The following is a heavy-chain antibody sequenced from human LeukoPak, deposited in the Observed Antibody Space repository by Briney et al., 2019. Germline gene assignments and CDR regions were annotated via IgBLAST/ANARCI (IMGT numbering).Heavy chain of an antibody. Sequence: GGSLRLSCTASGFTFSFYGMYWVRQAPDKGLEWVTVIRHDGSDTFYTDSVKGRFTVSRDNSRNTLFLELKSLTTEDTGVYYCAKEHTGWPFDSWGQGTVVTVSS. CDR1: GFTFSFYG. V-gene: IGHV3-30*02. D-gene: IGHD6-19*01. CDR2: IRHDGSDT. J-gene: IGHJ4*02. CDR3: AKEHTGWPFDS.